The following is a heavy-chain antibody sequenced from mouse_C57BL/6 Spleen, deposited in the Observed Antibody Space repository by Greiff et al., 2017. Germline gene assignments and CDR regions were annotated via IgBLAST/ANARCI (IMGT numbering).Heavy chain of an antibody. CDR2: ISSGSSTI. CDR3: AREYYGSSYAMDY. Sequence: EVKLVESGGGLVKPGGSLKLSCAASGFTFSDYGMHWVRQAPEKGLEWVAYISSGSSTIYYADTVKGRFTISRDKAKNTLFLQMTSLRSEDTAMYYCAREYYGSSYAMDYWGQGTSVTVSS. V-gene: IGHV5-17*01. D-gene: IGHD1-1*01. CDR1: GFTFSDYG. J-gene: IGHJ4*01.